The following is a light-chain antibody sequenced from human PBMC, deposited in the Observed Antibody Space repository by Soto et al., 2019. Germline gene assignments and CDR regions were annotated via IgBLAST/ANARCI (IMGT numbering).Light chain of an antibody. CDR1: SSDVGTYNL. CDR2: DVT. CDR3: YSHAGGISV. V-gene: IGLV2-23*02. J-gene: IGLJ1*01. Sequence: QSVLTQPASASGSPGQSITISCTGTSSDVGTYNLVSWYQQHPGNVPKLIIFDVTKRPSGVSNRFSGSKSGNTASLTISGLQAEDEATYYCYSHAGGISVFGTGTKVTVL.